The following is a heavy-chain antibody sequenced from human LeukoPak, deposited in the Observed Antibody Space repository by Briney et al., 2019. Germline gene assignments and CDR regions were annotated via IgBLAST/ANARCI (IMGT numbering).Heavy chain of an antibody. Sequence: PGGSLRLSCAPSGFTFSGSAMHWVRQACGEGLEWVGRIRSKANNYATAYAASVKGRFTISRDDSKNTTYLQMNSLRTEDTAVYYCTRRSPVPGTEKFDDWGQGTLVTVSS. CDR3: TRRSPVPGTEKFDD. J-gene: IGHJ4*02. D-gene: IGHD6-19*01. V-gene: IGHV3-73*01. CDR2: IRSKANNYAT. CDR1: GFTFSGSA.